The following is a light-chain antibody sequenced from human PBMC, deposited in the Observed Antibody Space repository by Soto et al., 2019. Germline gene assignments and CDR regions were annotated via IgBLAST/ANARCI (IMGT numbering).Light chain of an antibody. V-gene: IGKV1-39*01. CDR2: AAS. CDR1: QSISSY. J-gene: IGKJ3*01. Sequence: DIQMTQSPSSLSASVGDRVTITCRASQSISSYLNWYQQKPVKAPNLLIYAASSFQSGVPSKFSGSVSGTDFTLTISRLQPEDFATYYCEQSYSSPFTFVPGTKVEIK. CDR3: EQSYSSPFT.